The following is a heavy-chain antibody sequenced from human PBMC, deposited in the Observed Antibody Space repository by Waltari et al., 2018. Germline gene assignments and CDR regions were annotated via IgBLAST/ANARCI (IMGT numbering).Heavy chain of an antibody. CDR3: ARGPLGAAHWFDS. CDR1: GYTFTVYS. D-gene: IGHD1-26*01. V-gene: IGHV1-69-2*01. Sequence: EVQLVQSGAEVKKPGAAARISCTASGYTFTVYSIHWIQQAPGKGLTWMGRVDPELGDTLFVPQFQGRLTLTADTSRDTAYMELTSLHYDDTAVYYCARGPLGAAHWFDSWGQGTLVTVSS. CDR2: VDPELGDT. J-gene: IGHJ5*01.